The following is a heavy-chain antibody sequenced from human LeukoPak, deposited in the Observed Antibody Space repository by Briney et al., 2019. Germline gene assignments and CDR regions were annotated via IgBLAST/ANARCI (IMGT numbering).Heavy chain of an antibody. CDR2: IRYDGSNK. D-gene: IGHD2-2*01. V-gene: IGHV3-30*02. Sequence: GGSLRLSCAASGFTFSSYGMHWVRQAPGKGLEWVAFIRYDGSNKYYADSVKGRFTISRDNSKNTLYLQMNSLRAEDTAVYYCAKDHSGYCSSTSRPHYYYYYYYMDV. CDR1: GFTFSSYG. J-gene: IGHJ6*03. CDR3: AKDHSGYCSSTSRPHYYYYYYYMDV.